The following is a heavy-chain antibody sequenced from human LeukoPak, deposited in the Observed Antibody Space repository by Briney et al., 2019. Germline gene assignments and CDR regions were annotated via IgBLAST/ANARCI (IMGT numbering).Heavy chain of an antibody. J-gene: IGHJ4*02. CDR3: ARHDRDGYPDY. D-gene: IGHD5-24*01. Sequence: SETLSLTCTVSGGSISSYYWSWIRQPPGKGLEWIGYIYYSGSTNYSPSLKSRVTISVDTSKNQFSLKLSSVTAADTAVYYCARHDRDGYPDYWGQGTLITVSS. CDR2: IYYSGST. V-gene: IGHV4-59*08. CDR1: GGSISSYY.